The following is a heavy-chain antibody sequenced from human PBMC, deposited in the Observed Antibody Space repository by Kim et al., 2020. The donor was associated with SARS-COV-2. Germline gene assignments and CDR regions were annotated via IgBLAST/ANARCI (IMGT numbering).Heavy chain of an antibody. CDR2: IDPSDSYT. Sequence: GESLKISCKGSGYSFTSYWISWVRQMPGKGLEWMGSIDPSDSYTNYSPSFQGHVTISADKSISTAYLQWSSLKASDTAMYYCARWVGDSSGSPDYWGQGTLVTVSS. CDR3: ARWVGDSSGSPDY. CDR1: GYSFTSYW. V-gene: IGHV5-10-1*01. J-gene: IGHJ4*02. D-gene: IGHD3-22*01.